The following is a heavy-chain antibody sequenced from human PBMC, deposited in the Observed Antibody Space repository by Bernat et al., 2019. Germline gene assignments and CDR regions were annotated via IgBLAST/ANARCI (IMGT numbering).Heavy chain of an antibody. CDR3: ARGTSTSAPYMDV. J-gene: IGHJ6*03. V-gene: IGHV3-74*01. CDR1: GFTFRNYW. Sequence: EVQLVESGGGLVQPGGSLRLSCAASGFTFRNYWMHWVRQAPGKGLVWVSRMNSDGSSTTYADSVKGRFTISRDNARNTLFLQMNSLRGEDTAVYYCARGTSTSAPYMDVWGKGTTVTVSS. CDR2: MNSDGSST.